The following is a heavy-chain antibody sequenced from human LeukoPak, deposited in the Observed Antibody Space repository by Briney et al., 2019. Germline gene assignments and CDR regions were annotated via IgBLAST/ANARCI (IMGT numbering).Heavy chain of an antibody. CDR3: AGGLVGSGSRNNWFDP. V-gene: IGHV4-34*01. Sequence: SETLSLTCAVYGGSFSGYYWSWIRQPPGKGLEWMGEINHSGSTNYNPSLKSRVNISVDTSKNQFSLKVSSVAVEDTAVYYCAGGLVGSGSRNNWFDPWGQGTLVTVSS. CDR1: GGSFSGYY. D-gene: IGHD3-10*01. CDR2: INHSGST. J-gene: IGHJ5*02.